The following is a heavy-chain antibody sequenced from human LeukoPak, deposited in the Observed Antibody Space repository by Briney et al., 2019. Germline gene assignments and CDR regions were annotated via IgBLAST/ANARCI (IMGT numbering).Heavy chain of an antibody. J-gene: IGHJ6*03. V-gene: IGHV3-15*01. CDR2: IKSKTDGGTI. D-gene: IGHD3-10*01. CDR1: GFTLNNAW. Sequence: KSGGSLRLSCAASGFTLNNAWMSWVRQVPGKGLEWVGRIKSKTDGGTIDFAAPVKGRFTISRDDSRNTLYLQMNSLKTEDTALYYCATRYGSGGLRAAYYYYYYMDVWGKGTTVTVSS. CDR3: ATRYGSGGLRAAYYYYYYMDV.